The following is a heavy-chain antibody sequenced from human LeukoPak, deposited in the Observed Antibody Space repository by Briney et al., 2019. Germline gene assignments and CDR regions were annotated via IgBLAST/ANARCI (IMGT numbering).Heavy chain of an antibody. V-gene: IGHV1-2*04. CDR1: GYTFSDYY. CDR2: INPNSGDT. CDR3: ARGVPITMRIVSGTRFDY. Sequence: ASVKVSCKASGYTFSDYYMDWVRQAPGQGLEWMGWINPNSGDTNYAQKFRGWVTMTRDTSISTAYMELSRLKSDDTAVYYCARGVPITMRIVSGTRFDYWGQGTLVTVSS. D-gene: IGHD3-22*01. J-gene: IGHJ4*02.